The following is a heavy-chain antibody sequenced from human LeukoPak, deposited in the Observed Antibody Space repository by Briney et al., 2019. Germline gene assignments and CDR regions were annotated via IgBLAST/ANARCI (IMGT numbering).Heavy chain of an antibody. CDR3: ARGAFWSGQRYWFDP. CDR1: GGSISSGDYY. J-gene: IGHJ5*02. V-gene: IGHV4-30-4*08. D-gene: IGHD3-3*01. Sequence: PSETLSLTCTVSGGSISSGDYYWSWIRQPPGKGLEWIGYIYYSGSTYYNPSLKSRVTMSVDTSKNQFSLKLSSVTAADTAVYYCARGAFWSGQRYWFDPWGQGTLVTVSS. CDR2: IYYSGST.